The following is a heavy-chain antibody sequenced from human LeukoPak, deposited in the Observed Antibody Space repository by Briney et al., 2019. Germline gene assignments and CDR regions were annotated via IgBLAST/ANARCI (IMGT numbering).Heavy chain of an antibody. J-gene: IGHJ6*02. CDR3: ARAPRRNYCSSTSCYSYYYYGMDV. CDR2: INHSGST. V-gene: IGHV4-34*01. D-gene: IGHD2-2*01. CDR1: GGSFSGYY. Sequence: PSETLSPTCAVYGGSFSGYYWSWIRQPPGKGLEWIGEINHSGSTNYNPSLKSRVTISVDTSKNQFSLKLSSVTAADTAVYYCARAPRRNYCSSTSCYSYYYYGMDVWGQGTTVTVSS.